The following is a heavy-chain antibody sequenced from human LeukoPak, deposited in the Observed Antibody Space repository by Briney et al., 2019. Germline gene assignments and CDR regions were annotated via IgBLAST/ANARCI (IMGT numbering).Heavy chain of an antibody. CDR1: GFTFSDYA. V-gene: IGHV3-23*01. D-gene: IGHD3-22*01. CDR2: IFAGGGAA. Sequence: PGGSLRLYCPVSGFTFSDYAMTWVRQAPGKGLEWVSSIFAGGGAALYADSVRGRFTIFRDDSKSTLFLQMHSLRAEDTAIYYCAKNYYDRRGPYSWVFDYWGQGTLVTVSS. J-gene: IGHJ4*02. CDR3: AKNYYDRRGPYSWVFDY.